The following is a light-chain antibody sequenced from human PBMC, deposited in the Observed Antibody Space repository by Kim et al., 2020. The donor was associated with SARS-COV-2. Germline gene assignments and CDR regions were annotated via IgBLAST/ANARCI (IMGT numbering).Light chain of an antibody. CDR3: NSRDMRGNRWV. J-gene: IGLJ3*02. Sequence: SSELPQDPAVSVALGQTVRITCQGDSLRSYYASWYQQKPGQAPLLVIYGKNNRPSGIPDRFSCSSPGNTASLTITGAQAEDEADYYCNSRDMRGNRWV. V-gene: IGLV3-19*01. CDR1: SLRSYY. CDR2: GKN.